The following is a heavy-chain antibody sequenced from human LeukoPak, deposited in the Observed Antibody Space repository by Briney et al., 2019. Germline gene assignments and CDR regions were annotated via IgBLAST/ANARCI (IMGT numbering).Heavy chain of an antibody. J-gene: IGHJ3*02. CDR3: ARDVVVVAATYDAFDI. D-gene: IGHD2-15*01. V-gene: IGHV1-2*02. CDR1: GYTFTGYY. CDR2: INPNSGGT. Sequence: ASVKVSCKASGYTFTGYYMHWVRQAPGQGLEWMGWINPNSGGTNYAQKLQGRVTMTTDTSTSTAYMELRSLRSDDTAVYYCARDVVVVAATYDAFDIWGQGTMVTVSS.